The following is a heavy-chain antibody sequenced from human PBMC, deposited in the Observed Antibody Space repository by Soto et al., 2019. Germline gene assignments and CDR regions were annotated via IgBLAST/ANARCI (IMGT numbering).Heavy chain of an antibody. V-gene: IGHV3-23*01. D-gene: IGHD6-13*01. CDR3: ARRSSSWYFDS. J-gene: IGHJ4*02. CDR2: ISGSDGST. CDR1: GFTFSSYA. Sequence: EVQLLESGGGLVQPGGSLRLSCAASGFTFSSYAMNWVRQAPGKGLEWVSVISGSDGSTYYADSVKGRFTISRDNSKNTLNLQMNSLRAEDTAVYYCARRSSSWYFDSWGQGTLVTVS.